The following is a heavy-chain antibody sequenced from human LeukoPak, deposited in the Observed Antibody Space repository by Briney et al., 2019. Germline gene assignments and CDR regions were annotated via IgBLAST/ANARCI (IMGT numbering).Heavy chain of an antibody. CDR2: IWYGGSNK. Sequence: PRGSLRLSCAASGFTFSSYGMHWVRQAPGKGLEWVAVIWYGGSNKYYADSVKGRFTISRDNSKNTLYLQMNSLRAEDTAVYYCATQRSLYCGGDCYDYWGQGTLVTVSS. D-gene: IGHD2-21*01. CDR1: GFTFSSYG. V-gene: IGHV3-33*08. CDR3: ATQRSLYCGGDCYDY. J-gene: IGHJ4*02.